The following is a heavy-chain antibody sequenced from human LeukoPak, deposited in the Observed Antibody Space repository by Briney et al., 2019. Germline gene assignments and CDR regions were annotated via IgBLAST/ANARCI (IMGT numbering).Heavy chain of an antibody. Sequence: PSETLSLTCAVYGGSLSGYYWSWIRQPPGKGLEWIGEINHSGSTNYNPSLKSRVTISVDTSKNQFSPKLSSVTAADTAVYYCARGRISQWLVRFDYWGQGTLVTVSS. CDR1: GGSLSGYY. D-gene: IGHD6-19*01. J-gene: IGHJ4*02. CDR3: ARGRISQWLVRFDY. V-gene: IGHV4-34*01. CDR2: INHSGST.